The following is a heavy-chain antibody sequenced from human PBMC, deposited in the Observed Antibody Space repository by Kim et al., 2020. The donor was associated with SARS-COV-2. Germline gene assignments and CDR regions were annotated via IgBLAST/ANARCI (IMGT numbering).Heavy chain of an antibody. CDR1: GFTFSSYW. CDR2: TNPDGSYT. J-gene: IGHJ4*02. Sequence: GESLRLSCAASGFTFSSYWIHWVRQAPGKGLVWVSRTNPDGSYTTYADSVRGRFTISRDNAKNTLYLQMNSLRAEDTAVYYCARTTVGATKIDYWGQGTL. V-gene: IGHV3-74*01. CDR3: ARTTVGATKIDY. D-gene: IGHD1-26*01.